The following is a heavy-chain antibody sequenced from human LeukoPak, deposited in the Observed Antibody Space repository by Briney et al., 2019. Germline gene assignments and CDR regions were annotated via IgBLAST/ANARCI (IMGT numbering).Heavy chain of an antibody. CDR2: INPSGGST. D-gene: IGHD3-10*01. V-gene: IGHV1-46*01. CDR3: ARAKEGVRGVSLTTSTYGMDV. Sequence: ASVKVFCKASGYTFTSYYMHWVRQAPGQGLEWMGVINPSGGSTSYAQKFQGRVTMTRDTSTSTVYMELSSLRSEDTAVYYCARAKEGVRGVSLTTSTYGMDVWGQGTTVTVSS. J-gene: IGHJ6*02. CDR1: GYTFTSYY.